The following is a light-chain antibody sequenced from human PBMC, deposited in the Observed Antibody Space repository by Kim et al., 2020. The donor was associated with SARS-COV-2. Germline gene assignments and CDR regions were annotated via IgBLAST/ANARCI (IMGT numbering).Light chain of an antibody. CDR2: GAS. J-gene: IGKJ2*01. CDR1: QSVSSSY. V-gene: IGKV3-20*01. Sequence: SPGERATLSCWASQSVSSSYLAWYQQKPGQAPRLLIYGASSRATGIPDRFSGSGSGTDFTLTISRLEPEDFAVYYYQQYGSSPPYTFGQGTKLEI. CDR3: QQYGSSPPYT.